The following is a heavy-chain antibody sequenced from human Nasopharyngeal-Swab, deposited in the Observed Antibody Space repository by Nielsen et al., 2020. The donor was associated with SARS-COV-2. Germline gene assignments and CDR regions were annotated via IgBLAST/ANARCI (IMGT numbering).Heavy chain of an antibody. Sequence: SVKVSCKTSGDTFTNSAISWVRQAPGQGLEWMGGIVPALGLPNYAQKFRGRVTISADRSTTTSYLELSSLRSEDTAIYYCAREGEYGAYDAPDYRGQGTLVTVSS. CDR1: GDTFTNSA. D-gene: IGHD5-12*01. J-gene: IGHJ4*02. V-gene: IGHV1-69*10. CDR2: IVPALGLP. CDR3: AREGEYGAYDAPDY.